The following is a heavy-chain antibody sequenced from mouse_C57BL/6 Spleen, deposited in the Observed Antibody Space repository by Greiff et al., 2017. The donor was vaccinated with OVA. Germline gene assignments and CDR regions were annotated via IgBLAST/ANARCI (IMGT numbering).Heavy chain of an antibody. Sequence: EVKLQESGGGLVKPGGSLKLSCAASGFTFSSYAMSWVRQTPEKRLEWVATISDGGSYTYYPDNVKGRFTISRDNAKNNLYLQMSHLKSEDTAMYYCARSRLLRNAMDYWGQGTSVTVSS. CDR1: GFTFSSYA. D-gene: IGHD1-1*01. J-gene: IGHJ4*01. V-gene: IGHV5-4*03. CDR3: ARSRLLRNAMDY. CDR2: ISDGGSYT.